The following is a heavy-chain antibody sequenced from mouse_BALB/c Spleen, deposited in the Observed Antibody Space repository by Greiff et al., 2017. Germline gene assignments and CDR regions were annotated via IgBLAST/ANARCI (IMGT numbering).Heavy chain of an antibody. J-gene: IGHJ1*01. V-gene: IGHV2-2*02. CDR1: GFSLTSYG. CDR3: ARNGYGSSPYWYFDV. D-gene: IGHD1-1*01. CDR2: IWSGGST. Sequence: VMLVESGPGLVQPSQSLSITCTVSGFSLTSYGVHWVRQSPGKGLEWLGVIWSGGSTDYNAAFISRLSISKDNSKSQVFFKMNSLQANDTAIYYCARNGYGSSPYWYFDVWGAGTTVTVSS.